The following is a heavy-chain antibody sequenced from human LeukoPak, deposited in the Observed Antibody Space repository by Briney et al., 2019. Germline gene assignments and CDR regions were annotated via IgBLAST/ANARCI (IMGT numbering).Heavy chain of an antibody. CDR3: AKGGYCSGGTCYIRGFDP. J-gene: IGHJ5*02. CDR2: IIPSFGTA. D-gene: IGHD2-15*01. Sequence: GASVKVSCKASGGTFSNYAISWMRQAPGQGPEWMGGIIPSFGTANYAQKFEGRVNITADESTNIDYMELRSLRSEDAAVYYCAKGGYCSGGTCYIRGFDPWGQGTLVTVSS. CDR1: GGTFSNYA. V-gene: IGHV1-69*13.